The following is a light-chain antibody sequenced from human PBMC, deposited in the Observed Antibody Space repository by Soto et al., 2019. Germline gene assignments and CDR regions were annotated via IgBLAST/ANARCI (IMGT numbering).Light chain of an antibody. V-gene: IGKV3-15*01. CDR2: GAS. J-gene: IGKJ1*01. CDR3: QHYNNWPRTWT. CDR1: QSVSSN. Sequence: EIVMTQSPATLSVSPGERATLSCRASQSVSSNLAWYQQKPGQAPRLLIYGASTRATGIPARFSGSGSGTEFTLTISSLQSEDFAVYYCQHYNNWPRTWTFGQGTKVDIK.